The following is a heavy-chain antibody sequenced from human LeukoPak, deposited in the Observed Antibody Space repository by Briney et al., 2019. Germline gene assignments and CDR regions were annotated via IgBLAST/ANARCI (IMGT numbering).Heavy chain of an antibody. J-gene: IGHJ4*02. Sequence: PSETLSLTCTVSGGSVSSYYWSWVRQSPGKGLEWIGCVQYSGNTKYNPLFKSRVTISVDTSKNQFPLRLSSVTTADTAMYFCARGINVGATSYWGQGTLVTVSA. CDR1: GGSVSSYY. V-gene: IGHV4-59*02. CDR2: VQYSGNT. CDR3: ARGINVGATSY. D-gene: IGHD1-26*01.